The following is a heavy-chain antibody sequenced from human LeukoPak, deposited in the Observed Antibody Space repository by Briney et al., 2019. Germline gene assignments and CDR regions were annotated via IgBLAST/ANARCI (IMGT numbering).Heavy chain of an antibody. D-gene: IGHD7-27*01. CDR1: GFTFSNYW. CDR2: IKLDGSEK. Sequence: PGGSLRLSCAVSGFTFSNYWMSWVRQAPGKGLEWVANIKLDGSEKNYVDSVKGRFTISRDNAKNSLYLQMNSLRADDTAIYYCAKTGGPWDWGQGTLVTVSS. CDR3: AKTGGPWD. V-gene: IGHV3-7*03. J-gene: IGHJ4*02.